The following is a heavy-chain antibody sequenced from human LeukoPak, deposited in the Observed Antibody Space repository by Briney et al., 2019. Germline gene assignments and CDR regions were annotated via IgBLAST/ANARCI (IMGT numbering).Heavy chain of an antibody. J-gene: IGHJ4*02. CDR3: TRPHIDGDYYYFQY. CDR2: MHGSGRKT. CDR1: GFTFSSYA. V-gene: IGHV3-23*01. Sequence: GGSLRLSCAASGFTFSSYAMSWVRQAPGKGLEWVSGMHGSGRKTNYADSVKGRFTISRDNSKNMVYLQLNSLGDEDTAVYFCTRPHIDGDYYYFQYWGQGILVTVSS. D-gene: IGHD2-21*01.